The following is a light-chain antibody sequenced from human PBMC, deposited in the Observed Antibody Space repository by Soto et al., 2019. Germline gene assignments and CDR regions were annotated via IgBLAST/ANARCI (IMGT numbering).Light chain of an antibody. Sequence: EIVMTQSPATLSVSPGERATLSCRASQSVSSNLAWYQQKPGQAPRLLIYGASTRATGIPARFSGSGSGTEFTLTISSLQSEDFAVYYCHQYNNGYTFGQGTKLESK. V-gene: IGKV3-15*01. J-gene: IGKJ2*01. CDR2: GAS. CDR1: QSVSSN. CDR3: HQYNNGYT.